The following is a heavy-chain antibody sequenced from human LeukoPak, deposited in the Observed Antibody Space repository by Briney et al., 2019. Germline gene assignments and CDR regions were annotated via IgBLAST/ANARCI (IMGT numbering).Heavy chain of an antibody. Sequence: SETLSLTCTVSGGSISSYYWSWIRQPPGKGLEWIGYIYYSGSTNYSPSLKSRVTISVDTSKNQFSLKLSSVTAADTAVYYCARGDDSSGQGYWGQGTLVTVSS. V-gene: IGHV4-59*12. CDR1: GGSISSYY. CDR3: ARGDDSSGQGY. CDR2: IYYSGST. J-gene: IGHJ4*02. D-gene: IGHD3-22*01.